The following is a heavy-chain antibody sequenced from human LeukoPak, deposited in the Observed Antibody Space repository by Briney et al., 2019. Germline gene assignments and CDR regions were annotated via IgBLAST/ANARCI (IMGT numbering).Heavy chain of an antibody. CDR1: GYSISSGYY. Sequence: SETLSLTCTVSGYSISSGYYWGWIRQPPGKGLEWIGTIYHSGSTYYNPSLKSRVTISIDTSKNQFSLKLSSVTAAGTAVYYCARDPFGEYAFDIWGQGTMVTVSS. D-gene: IGHD3-10*01. J-gene: IGHJ3*02. CDR2: IYHSGST. V-gene: IGHV4-38-2*02. CDR3: ARDPFGEYAFDI.